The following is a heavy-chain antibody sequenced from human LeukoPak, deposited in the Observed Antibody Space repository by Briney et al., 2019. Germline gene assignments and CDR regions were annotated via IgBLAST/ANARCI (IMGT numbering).Heavy chain of an antibody. Sequence: ASVKVSCKASGYTFTGYYMHWVRQAPGQGLEWTGWINPNSGGTNYAQKFQGRVTMTRDTSISTAYMELSRLRSDDTAVYYCARDAPSVPAAIDYFDYWAREPWSPSPQ. J-gene: IGHJ4*02. D-gene: IGHD2-2*01. CDR3: ARDAPSVPAAIDYFDY. CDR1: GYTFTGYY. CDR2: INPNSGGT. V-gene: IGHV1-2*02.